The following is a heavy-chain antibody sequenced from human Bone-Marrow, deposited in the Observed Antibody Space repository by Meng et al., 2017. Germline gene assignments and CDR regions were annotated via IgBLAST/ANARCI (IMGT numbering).Heavy chain of an antibody. CDR3: ARDEDISAAGKLFGDY. Sequence: QLVRAGQEVKKPGYSVKVSCKPSEYNFPHYYIHWVRRAPGQGLEWMGRINPKSGDTHYAQKFQARVTMTGDTSISTAYMELSGLRSDDTAMYYCARDEDISAAGKLFGDYWGQGTLVTVSS. CDR1: EYNFPHYY. D-gene: IGHD6-25*01. V-gene: IGHV1-2*06. J-gene: IGHJ4*02. CDR2: INPKSGDT.